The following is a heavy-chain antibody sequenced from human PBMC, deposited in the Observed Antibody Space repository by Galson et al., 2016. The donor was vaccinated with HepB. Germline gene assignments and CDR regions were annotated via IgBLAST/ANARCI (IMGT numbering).Heavy chain of an antibody. D-gene: IGHD4-23*01. Sequence: SLRLSCADSRVTFSSYWMHWVRQVPGEGPVWVSVISGDLSRARYVDSVAGRFIISRDNTKNTLYLEMNSLRVDDTAVYYCVSPLHNDGNSGMSFDIWGQGTMVTVSS. V-gene: IGHV3-74*01. CDR1: RVTFSSYW. J-gene: IGHJ3*02. CDR2: ISGDLSRA. CDR3: VSPLHNDGNSGMSFDI.